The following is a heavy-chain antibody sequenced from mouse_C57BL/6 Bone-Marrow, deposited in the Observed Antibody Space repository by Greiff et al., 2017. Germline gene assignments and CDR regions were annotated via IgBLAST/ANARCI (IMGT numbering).Heavy chain of an antibody. CDR3: ARENVRYYYAMDY. J-gene: IGHJ4*01. CDR1: GFTFSSYA. Sequence: EVQLVESGGGLVKPGGSLKLSCAASGFTFSSYAMSWVRQTPEKRLEWVATISDGGSYTYYPDNVKGRFTISRDNAKNNLYLQMSHLKSEDTAMYYCARENVRYYYAMDYWGQGTSVTVSS. CDR2: ISDGGSYT. V-gene: IGHV5-4*01.